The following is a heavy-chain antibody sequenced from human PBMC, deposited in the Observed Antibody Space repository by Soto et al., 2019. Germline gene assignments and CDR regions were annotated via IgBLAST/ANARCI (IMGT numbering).Heavy chain of an antibody. J-gene: IGHJ4*02. Sequence: QVQLVQSGAEVKQPGASVKVSCKASGYTFTSYAIHWVRQAPGQGLEWVGWINAGNGATKYSQNLQHRVTITRDTSASTAYMELSSLKSEDTAVYYCARGVQFTNYWGQGTLVTVSS. CDR2: INAGNGAT. CDR1: GYTFTSYA. V-gene: IGHV1-3*01. CDR3: ARGVQFTNY.